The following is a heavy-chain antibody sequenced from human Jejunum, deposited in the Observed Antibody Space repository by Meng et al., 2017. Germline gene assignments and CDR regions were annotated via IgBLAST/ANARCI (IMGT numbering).Heavy chain of an antibody. D-gene: IGHD3-16*01. CDR2: MWHSGSA. CDR1: GDSLSGNY. Sequence: QVKLQQWGAGLVKPSETLSLTCTVSGDSLSGNYWSWIRQPPGKGLEWIGYMWHSGSATYNPSLESRVTISVDTSKKQFSLNLRSVTAADTAVYYCARQWGGKFFYFDLWGRGILVTVSS. J-gene: IGHJ2*01. CDR3: ARQWGGKFFYFDL. V-gene: IGHV4-59*08.